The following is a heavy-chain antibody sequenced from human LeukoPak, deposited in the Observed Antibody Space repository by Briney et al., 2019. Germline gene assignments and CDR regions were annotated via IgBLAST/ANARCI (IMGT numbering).Heavy chain of an antibody. CDR2: ISSSSSYI. CDR3: AREVGGSSPEDDAFDI. V-gene: IGHV3-21*01. CDR1: GFTFSSYS. Sequence: PGGSLRLSCAASGFTFSSYSMNWVRQAPGKGLEWVSSISSSSSYIYYADSVKGRFTISRDNAKNSLYLQMNSLRAEDTAVYYCAREVGGSSPEDDAFDIWGQGTMVTVSS. J-gene: IGHJ3*02. D-gene: IGHD6-6*01.